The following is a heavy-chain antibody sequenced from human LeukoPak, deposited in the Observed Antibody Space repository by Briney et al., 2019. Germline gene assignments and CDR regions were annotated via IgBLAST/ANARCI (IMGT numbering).Heavy chain of an antibody. Sequence: SETLSLTCTVSGYSISSGYYWGWIRQPPGKGLEWIGSGSTYYNPSLKSRVTISVDTSKNRFSLKLSSVTAADTAVYYCARDSSSWYFYAFDIWGQGTMVAVSS. D-gene: IGHD6-13*01. CDR1: GYSISSGYY. CDR3: ARDSSSWYFYAFDI. CDR2: SGST. V-gene: IGHV4-38-2*02. J-gene: IGHJ3*02.